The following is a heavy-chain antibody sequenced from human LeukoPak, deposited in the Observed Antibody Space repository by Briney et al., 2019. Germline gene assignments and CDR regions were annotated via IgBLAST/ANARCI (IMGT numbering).Heavy chain of an antibody. Sequence: SETLSLTCTVSGVSISSSSYYWGWIRQPPGKGLEWIGSIYYSGSTYCNPSLKSRVTISVDTSKNQFSLKLSSVTAADTAVYYCANSYGDYKYYFDYWGQGTLVTVSS. CDR2: IYYSGST. CDR3: ANSYGDYKYYFDY. V-gene: IGHV4-39*01. CDR1: GVSISSSSYY. D-gene: IGHD4-17*01. J-gene: IGHJ4*02.